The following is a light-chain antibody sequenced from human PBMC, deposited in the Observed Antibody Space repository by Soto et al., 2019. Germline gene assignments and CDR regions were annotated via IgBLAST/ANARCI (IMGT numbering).Light chain of an antibody. V-gene: IGLV2-8*01. CDR3: GSYAGSSSV. Sequence: QSALTQPPSASGSPGQSVTISCTGTSSDVGGSKFVSWYQQHPGKAPKLIIYEVSKRPSGVPNRFSGSKSGNTASLTVSGLQAEDEADYYCGSYAGSSSVFGTGTKLTVL. CDR1: SSDVGGSKF. CDR2: EVS. J-gene: IGLJ1*01.